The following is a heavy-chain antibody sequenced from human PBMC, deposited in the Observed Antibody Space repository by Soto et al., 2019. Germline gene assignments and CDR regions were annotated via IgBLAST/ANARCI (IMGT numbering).Heavy chain of an antibody. Sequence: EVQVVESGGGLVQPGGSLRLSCAASGFSFSIFWMHWVRQAPGKGQVWVSRINSDGSNTRYADSVKGRFTISRDNAKNTLYLQMNSLRAEDTAVYYCARAVGAYCGGDCYSAWFDYWGQGTLVTVSS. V-gene: IGHV3-74*01. D-gene: IGHD2-21*02. J-gene: IGHJ4*02. CDR2: INSDGSNT. CDR1: GFSFSIFW. CDR3: ARAVGAYCGGDCYSAWFDY.